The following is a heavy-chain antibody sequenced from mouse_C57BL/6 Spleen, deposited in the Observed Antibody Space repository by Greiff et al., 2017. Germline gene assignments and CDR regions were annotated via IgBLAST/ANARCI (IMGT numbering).Heavy chain of an antibody. Sequence: QVQLKESGPELVKPGASVKISCKASGYAFSSSWMNWVKQRPGKGLEWIGRIYPGDGDTNYNGKFKGKATLTADKSSSTAYMQLSSLTSEDSAVYCCAREGAAQALFDYWGQGTTLTVSS. V-gene: IGHV1-82*01. J-gene: IGHJ2*01. D-gene: IGHD3-2*02. CDR1: GYAFSSSW. CDR2: IYPGDGDT. CDR3: AREGAAQALFDY.